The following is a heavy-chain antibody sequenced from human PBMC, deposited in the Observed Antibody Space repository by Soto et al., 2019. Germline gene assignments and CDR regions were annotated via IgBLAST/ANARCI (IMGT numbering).Heavy chain of an antibody. Sequence: QVQLVESGGGVVQPETSLRLSCAASGFIFSNYGMHWVRQAPGKGLEWVAVIWYDGHKEYYADSVKGRFIISRDNSRNTVYLQMNSLRAEDKAVYYCARGRAGDYFHWFDPWGQGTLVTVSS. D-gene: IGHD2-21*01. J-gene: IGHJ5*02. CDR1: GFIFSNYG. CDR2: IWYDGHKE. V-gene: IGHV3-33*01. CDR3: ARGRAGDYFHWFDP.